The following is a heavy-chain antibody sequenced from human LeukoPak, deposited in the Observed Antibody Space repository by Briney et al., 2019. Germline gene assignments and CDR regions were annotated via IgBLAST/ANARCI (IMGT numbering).Heavy chain of an antibody. Sequence: GGSLRLSCAASGFTFSSYGMHWVRQAPGKGLEWVAVIWYDGSNKYYADSVEGRFTISRDNSKNMLYLQMNSLRAKDTAVYYCTRDLRVPAAMAEYYYYYGMDVWGQGTTVTVSS. D-gene: IGHD2-2*01. J-gene: IGHJ6*02. V-gene: IGHV3-33*01. CDR3: TRDLRVPAAMAEYYYYYGMDV. CDR1: GFTFSSYG. CDR2: IWYDGSNK.